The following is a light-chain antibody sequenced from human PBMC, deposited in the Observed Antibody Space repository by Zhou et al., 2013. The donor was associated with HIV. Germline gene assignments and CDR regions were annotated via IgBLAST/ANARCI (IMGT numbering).Light chain of an antibody. CDR3: TSYTSSSTWV. J-gene: IGLJ3*02. CDR2: HVT. Sequence: QSALTQPASVSGSPGQSITISCTGSSSDVGGYKYVSWYQHHPGKAPKLIIYHVTKRPSGVSNRFSGSKSGNTASLTISGLQAEDEADYHCTSYTSSSTWVFGGGTKLTVL. CDR1: SSDVGGYKY. V-gene: IGLV2-14*03.